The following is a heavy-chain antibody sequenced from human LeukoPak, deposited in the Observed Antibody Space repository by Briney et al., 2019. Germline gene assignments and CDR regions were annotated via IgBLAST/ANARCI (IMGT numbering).Heavy chain of an antibody. V-gene: IGHV4-59*01. CDR1: VGSISPYS. CDR2: IYYGGNT. Sequence: ASETLSLTCTVSVGSISPYSWSWIRQPPGKGLEWIGYIYYGGNTNYNPSLKSRVTISLDASKNQFSLKLRSVTAADTAMYYCERGADVANSGLFDYCGEGTLVTVSS. J-gene: IGHJ4*02. D-gene: IGHD4-23*01. CDR3: ERGADVANSGLFDY.